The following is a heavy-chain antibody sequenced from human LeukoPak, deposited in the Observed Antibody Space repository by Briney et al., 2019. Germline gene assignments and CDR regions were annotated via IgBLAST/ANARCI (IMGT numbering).Heavy chain of an antibody. V-gene: IGHV3-48*04. D-gene: IGHD1-26*01. CDR3: ARDGWELLGRGNDAFDI. CDR1: GFTFSSYS. CDR2: ISSSSSTI. J-gene: IGHJ3*02. Sequence: GGSLRLSCAASGFTFSSYSMTWVRQAPGKGLEWVSYISSSSSTIYYADSVKGRFTISRDNAKNSLYLQMNSLRAEDTAVYYCARDGWELLGRGNDAFDIWGQGTMVTVSS.